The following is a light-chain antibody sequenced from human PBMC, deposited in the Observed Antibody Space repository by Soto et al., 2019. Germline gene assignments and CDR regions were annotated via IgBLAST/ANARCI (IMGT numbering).Light chain of an antibody. Sequence: EIVMTQSPATLSVSPGERATLSCRASQSIGSNLAWYQQKPGQAPRLVIYASAIRASDFPARFSGSGSGTEFTITISALQSDDFAVYCCQQYKKWSPWTFGHGTKVDSK. CDR2: ASA. CDR1: QSIGSN. J-gene: IGKJ1*01. CDR3: QQYKKWSPWT. V-gene: IGKV3-15*01.